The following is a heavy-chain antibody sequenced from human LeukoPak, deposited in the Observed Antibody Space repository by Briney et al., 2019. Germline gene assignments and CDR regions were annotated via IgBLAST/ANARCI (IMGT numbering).Heavy chain of an antibody. V-gene: IGHV3-21*01. Sequence: GGSLRLSCAASGFTFSSYSMNWVRQAPGRGLEWVSSISSSSSYIYYADSVKGRFTISRDNAKNSLYLQMNSLRAEDTAVYYCARDWEETYYDFWSGYSTKQQPDCWGQGTLVTVSS. J-gene: IGHJ4*02. CDR2: ISSSSSYI. D-gene: IGHD3-3*01. CDR1: GFTFSSYS. CDR3: ARDWEETYYDFWSGYSTKQQPDC.